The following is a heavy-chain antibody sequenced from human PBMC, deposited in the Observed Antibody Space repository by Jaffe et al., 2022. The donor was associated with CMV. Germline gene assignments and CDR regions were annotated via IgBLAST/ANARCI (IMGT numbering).Heavy chain of an antibody. CDR3: ARRRITMVREPSGGYYYMDV. D-gene: IGHD3-10*01. Sequence: EVQLVQSGAEVKKPGESLRISCKGSGYSFTSYWISWVRQMPGKGLEWMGRIDPSDSYTNYSPSFQGHVTISADKSISTAYLQWSSLKASDTAMYYCARRRITMVREPSGGYYYMDVWGKGTTVTVSS. CDR1: GYSFTSYW. CDR2: IDPSDSYT. J-gene: IGHJ6*03. V-gene: IGHV5-10-1*03.